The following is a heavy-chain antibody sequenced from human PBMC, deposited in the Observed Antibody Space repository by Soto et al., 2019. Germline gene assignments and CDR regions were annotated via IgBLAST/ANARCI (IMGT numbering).Heavy chain of an antibody. CDR3: APTWGCSSTSCPPGF. D-gene: IGHD2-2*01. Sequence: PGGSLRLSCAASRFMFSSYGMHWVRQAPGKGLEWVAVISNDGSSKNYADSVKGRFTISRDNSKNMLYLQMNSLILEDTAVYYCAPTWGCSSTSCPPGFWGQGTLVTVS. V-gene: IGHV3-30*03. CDR2: ISNDGSSK. CDR1: RFMFSSYG. J-gene: IGHJ4*02.